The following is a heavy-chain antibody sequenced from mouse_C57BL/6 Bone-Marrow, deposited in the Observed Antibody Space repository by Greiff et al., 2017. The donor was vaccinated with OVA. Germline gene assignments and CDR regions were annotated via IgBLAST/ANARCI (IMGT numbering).Heavy chain of an antibody. CDR3: ARNYDGYYAFAY. CDR1: GFTFSDYG. Sequence: VQLKESGGGLVKPGGSLKLSCAASGFTFSDYGMHWVRQAPEKGLEWVAYISSGSSTIYYADTVKGRFTISRDNAKNTLFLQMTSLRSEATAMYYCARNYDGYYAFAYWGQGTLVTVSA. J-gene: IGHJ3*01. CDR2: ISSGSSTI. D-gene: IGHD2-3*01. V-gene: IGHV5-17*01.